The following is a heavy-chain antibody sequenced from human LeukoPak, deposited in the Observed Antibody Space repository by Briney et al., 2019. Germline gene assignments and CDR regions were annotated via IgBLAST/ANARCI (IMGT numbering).Heavy chain of an antibody. J-gene: IGHJ4*02. CDR2: IRSKDNSYAT. Sequence: GGSLRLSCAASGFIFSVPAMHWVRQASGKGLEWVGRIRSKDNSYATAYAASVKGRFTISREDSKNTAYLQMNSLKTEDTAVYYCTSGTMGGDYWGQGTLVTVSS. CDR1: GFIFSVPA. D-gene: IGHD1-7*01. CDR3: TSGTMGGDY. V-gene: IGHV3-73*01.